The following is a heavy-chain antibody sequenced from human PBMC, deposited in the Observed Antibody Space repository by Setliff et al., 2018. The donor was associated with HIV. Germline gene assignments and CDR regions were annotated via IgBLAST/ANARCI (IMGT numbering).Heavy chain of an antibody. J-gene: IGHJ4*02. V-gene: IGHV4-34*01. CDR2: INHSGST. CDR1: GGSFSGYY. D-gene: IGHD3-3*01. Sequence: SETLSLTCAVFGGSFSGYYWSWIRQPPGKGLEWIGEINHSGSTDYNPSLKSRVTISVDTSKNQFSRKLSSVTAADTAVYYCASTYYNFWSGYQGIDYWGQGTLVTVSS. CDR3: ASTYYNFWSGYQGIDY.